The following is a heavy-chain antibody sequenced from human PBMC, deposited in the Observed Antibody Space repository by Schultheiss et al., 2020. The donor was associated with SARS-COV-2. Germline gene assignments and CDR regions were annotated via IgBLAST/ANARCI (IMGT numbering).Heavy chain of an antibody. J-gene: IGHJ4*02. D-gene: IGHD3-10*01. Sequence: GGSLRLSCAGSGFSFSKDDIHWVRQAPGKGLVWVAVIWYDGSNKYYTDSVKGRFTISRDISDNTVYLQLNSLRAEDTAVYYCARIGIEWFGDREDYWGQGTLVTVSS. V-gene: IGHV3-33*01. CDR1: GFSFSKDD. CDR2: IWYDGSNK. CDR3: ARIGIEWFGDREDY.